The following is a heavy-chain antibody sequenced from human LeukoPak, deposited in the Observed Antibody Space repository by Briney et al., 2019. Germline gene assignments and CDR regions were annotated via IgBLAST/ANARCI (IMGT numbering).Heavy chain of an antibody. CDR1: GFTFSSYA. CDR3: AKDSSAWLASSIQYNWFDP. D-gene: IGHD3-22*01. V-gene: IGHV3-23*01. CDR2: ISGSGGST. Sequence: PGGSLRLSCAASGFTFSSYAMSWVRQAPGKGLEWVSAISGSGGSTYYADSVKGRFTISRDNSKNTLYLQMNSLRAEDTAVYYCAKDSSAWLASSIQYNWFDPWGQGTLVTVSS. J-gene: IGHJ5*02.